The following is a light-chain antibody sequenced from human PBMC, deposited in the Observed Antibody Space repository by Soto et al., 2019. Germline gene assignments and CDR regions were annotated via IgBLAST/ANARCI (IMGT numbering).Light chain of an antibody. CDR1: SSDVGGYDY. Sequence: QSVLTQPPSASGSPGQSVTISCAGTSSDVGGYDYVSWYQQHPGKAPKLIIYEVNKRPSGVPARFSGSKSANTASLTVSGLQAEDEADYYCSSYAGSHNLRMLGGGTKLT. CDR3: SSYAGSHNLRM. V-gene: IGLV2-8*01. J-gene: IGLJ3*02. CDR2: EVN.